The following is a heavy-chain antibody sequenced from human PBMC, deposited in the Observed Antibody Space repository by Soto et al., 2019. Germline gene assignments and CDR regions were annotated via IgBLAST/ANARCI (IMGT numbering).Heavy chain of an antibody. Sequence: ASVKVSCKASGYTFTSYAMHWVRQAPGQGLERLGWISAYSGNTNYAQKFQGRVTMTTDTSTSTAYMELRSLRSDDTAVYYCARRRAGLDDSWGQGTLVTVSS. V-gene: IGHV1-18*01. CDR3: ARRRAGLDDS. D-gene: IGHD6-19*01. CDR1: GYTFTSYA. CDR2: ISAYSGNT. J-gene: IGHJ4*02.